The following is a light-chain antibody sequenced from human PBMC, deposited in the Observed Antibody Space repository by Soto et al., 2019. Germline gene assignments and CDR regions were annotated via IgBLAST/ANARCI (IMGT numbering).Light chain of an antibody. CDR2: DAS. Sequence: DIQMTHSPSTLSASVGDRVTITCRASQSISSWLAWYQQKPGKAPKLLIYDASSLESGVPSRFSGSGSGTEFTLTISSLQPDDFATYYCQQYHSYWTFGQGTKVEIK. CDR1: QSISSW. J-gene: IGKJ1*01. CDR3: QQYHSYWT. V-gene: IGKV1-5*01.